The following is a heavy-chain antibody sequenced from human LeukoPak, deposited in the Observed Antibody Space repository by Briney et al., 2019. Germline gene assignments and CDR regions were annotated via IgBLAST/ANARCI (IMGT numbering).Heavy chain of an antibody. CDR3: ARTMVRGVRGAFDI. V-gene: IGHV4-59*01. Sequence: PSETLSLTCTVSGGSISSYYWSWIRQPPGKGLEWIGYIYYSGSTNYNPSLKSRVTISVDTSKNQFSLKLSSVTAADTAVYYCARTMVRGVRGAFDIWGQGTMVTVPS. D-gene: IGHD3-10*01. CDR2: IYYSGST. CDR1: GGSISSYY. J-gene: IGHJ3*02.